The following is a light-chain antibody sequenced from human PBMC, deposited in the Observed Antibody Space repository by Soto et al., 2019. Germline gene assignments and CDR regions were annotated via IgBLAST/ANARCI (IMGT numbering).Light chain of an antibody. Sequence: AIQMTQSPSSLSASVGDRVTITCRASQGIRNDLAWFQQKPGKAPRLLIYAASALQSGVPSRFSGSGSGTDFTLTISSLQPEDFATYYCLQDYNYRTFGQGTKVDIK. J-gene: IGKJ1*01. CDR2: AAS. CDR3: LQDYNYRT. CDR1: QGIRND. V-gene: IGKV1-6*01.